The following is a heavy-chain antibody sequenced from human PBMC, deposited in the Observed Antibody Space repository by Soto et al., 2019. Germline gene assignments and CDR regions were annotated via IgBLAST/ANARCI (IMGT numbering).Heavy chain of an antibody. CDR2: IGGRDGST. V-gene: IGHV3-23*01. J-gene: IGHJ1*01. Sequence: DVQLLESGGGLVQPGGSLRLSCAASGFTFSSYAMSRVRQAPGQGLEWVSKIGGRDGSTDYADAVKGRFTISRDNSKNTLHLQMSSLRAEDTAVYYCAREDSGWYGEFFQHWGQGTLVTVSS. CDR1: GFTFSSYA. D-gene: IGHD6-19*01. CDR3: AREDSGWYGEFFQH.